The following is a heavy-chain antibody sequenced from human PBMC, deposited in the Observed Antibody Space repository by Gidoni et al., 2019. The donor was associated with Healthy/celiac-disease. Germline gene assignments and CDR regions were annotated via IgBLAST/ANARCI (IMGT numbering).Heavy chain of an antibody. Sequence: QVHLQQWGAGRFKPSETLSLTCAVYGGSFRGYYWSWIRQPPGKGLEWIGEINHSGSTNYNPSLKSRVTISVDTSKNQFSLKLSSVTAADTAVYYCARGWGSSGSDYWGQGTLVTVSS. CDR1: GGSFRGYY. CDR3: ARGWGSSGSDY. J-gene: IGHJ4*02. D-gene: IGHD3-22*01. CDR2: INHSGST. V-gene: IGHV4-34*01.